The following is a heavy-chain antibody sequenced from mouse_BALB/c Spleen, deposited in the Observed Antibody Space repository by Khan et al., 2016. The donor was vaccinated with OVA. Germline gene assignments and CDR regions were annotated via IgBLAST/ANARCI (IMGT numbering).Heavy chain of an antibody. V-gene: IGHV1S136*01. D-gene: IGHD4-1*01. CDR1: GYRFTSYI. J-gene: IGHJ2*01. Sequence: VRLQQSGPELVKPGTSVKMSCKASGYRFTSYIIHWVKQKPGQGLEWIGYINPYNGATKYNEKFKGKATLTPDKSSNTAYMELSSLTSEDSAVYYCARGNWQSYYFDYWGQGTTLTVSS. CDR2: INPYNGAT. CDR3: ARGNWQSYYFDY.